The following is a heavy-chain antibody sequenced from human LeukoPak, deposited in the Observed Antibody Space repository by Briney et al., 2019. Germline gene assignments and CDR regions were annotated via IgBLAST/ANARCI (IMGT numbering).Heavy chain of an antibody. D-gene: IGHD2-15*01. Sequence: GGSLRLSCAASGLAFSAYKMHWVRQAPRKGLVWVSRISTDGYTTDYADFVQGRFTASRDNTKNTWSLEMNSLRAEDTAVYYCEVGGSPGYWGQGTLVTVSS. CDR3: EVGGSPGY. CDR2: ISTDGYTT. V-gene: IGHV3-74*01. J-gene: IGHJ4*02. CDR1: GLAFSAYK.